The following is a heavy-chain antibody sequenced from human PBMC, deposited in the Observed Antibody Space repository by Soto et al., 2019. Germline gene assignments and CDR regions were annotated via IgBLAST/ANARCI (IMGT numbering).Heavy chain of an antibody. Sequence: QVQLVQSGAEVKKPGASVNVSCKASGGTFNTFAISWVRQAPGQGLEYLGGIVPILGPAFYAQRFQGRVTITADKSTNTAYLEPTSLSSADTAVYYCARAAKRYFDSWGQGTQVTVSS. CDR2: IVPILGPA. CDR3: ARAAKRYFDS. J-gene: IGHJ4*02. CDR1: GGTFNTFA. V-gene: IGHV1-69*06.